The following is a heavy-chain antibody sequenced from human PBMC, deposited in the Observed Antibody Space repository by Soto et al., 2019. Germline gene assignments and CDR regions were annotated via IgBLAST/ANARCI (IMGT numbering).Heavy chain of an antibody. CDR2: ISGSGGST. CDR1: GFTFSSYA. D-gene: IGHD3-10*01. V-gene: IGHV3-23*01. J-gene: IGHJ4*02. CDR3: AKGDYYGSRIPDY. Sequence: EVQLLESGGGLVQPGGSLRLSCAASGFTFSSYAMSCVRQAPGKGLEWVSAISGSGGSTYYADSVKGRFTISRDNSKNTLYLQMNSLRAEDTAVYYCAKGDYYGSRIPDYWGQGTLVTVSS.